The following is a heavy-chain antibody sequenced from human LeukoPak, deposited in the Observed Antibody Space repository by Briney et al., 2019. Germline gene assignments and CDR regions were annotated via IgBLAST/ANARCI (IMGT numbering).Heavy chain of an antibody. Sequence: GASVKVFCKASGGTFSSYAISWVRQAPGQGLEWMGGIIPIFGTANYAQKFQGRVTITADESTSTAYMELSSLRSEDTAVYYCARGEVEYYYDSSGYYFDYWGQGTLVTVSS. CDR1: GGTFSSYA. J-gene: IGHJ4*02. D-gene: IGHD3-22*01. CDR2: IIPIFGTA. V-gene: IGHV1-69*13. CDR3: ARGEVEYYYDSSGYYFDY.